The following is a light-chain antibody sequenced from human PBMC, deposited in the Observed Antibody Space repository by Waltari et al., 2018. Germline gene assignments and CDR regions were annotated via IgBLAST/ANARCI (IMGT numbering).Light chain of an antibody. Sequence: QAVVTQEPSLTVSPGGTVTLTCGSSTGAVTSGHYPYSLQQKPGQAPRTLIYDSYIKQSWTPARFSASLVGGKAVLTLSGAQAEDEAKYYCWLAYTGGIVVFGGGTELAVL. J-gene: IGLJ2*01. CDR3: WLAYTGGIVV. CDR2: DSY. CDR1: TGAVTSGHY. V-gene: IGLV7-46*01.